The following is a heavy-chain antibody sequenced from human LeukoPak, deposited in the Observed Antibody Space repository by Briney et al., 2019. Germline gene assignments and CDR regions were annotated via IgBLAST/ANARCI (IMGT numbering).Heavy chain of an antibody. CDR3: ARGGHGTSVAVAGTGDF. V-gene: IGHV1-46*01. Sequence: ASVKVSCKASGYTFTSYYMHWVRQAPGQGLEWMGIIDPSDGSTIYAQKLQGRVTMTRDMSTSTVYMQLSSLRSEDTAVYYCARGGHGTSVAVAGTGDFWGQGTLVTVSS. CDR1: GYTFTSYY. J-gene: IGHJ4*02. D-gene: IGHD6-19*01. CDR2: IDPSDGST.